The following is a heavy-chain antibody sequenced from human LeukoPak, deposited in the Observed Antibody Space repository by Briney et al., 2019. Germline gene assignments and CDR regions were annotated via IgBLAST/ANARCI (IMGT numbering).Heavy chain of an antibody. D-gene: IGHD6-13*01. CDR2: ISAYNGNT. CDR3: ARDGEGSSWYSLADFDY. CDR1: GYTFTSYG. Sequence: GASVKVSCKASGYTFTSYGISWVRRAPGQGLEWMGWISAYNGNTNYAQKLQGRVTMTTDTSTSTAYMELRSLRSDDTAVYYCARDGEGSSWYSLADFDYWGQGTLVTVSS. V-gene: IGHV1-18*01. J-gene: IGHJ4*02.